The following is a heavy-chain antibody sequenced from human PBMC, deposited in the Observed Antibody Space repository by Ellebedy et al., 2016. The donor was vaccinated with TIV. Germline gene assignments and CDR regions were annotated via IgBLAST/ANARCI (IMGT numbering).Heavy chain of an antibody. V-gene: IGHV1-69*06. J-gene: IGHJ4*02. CDR2: FSRLFGTG. CDR3: AQRANCGGDCFAFDS. D-gene: IGHD2-21*01. Sequence: SVKVSXKASGGIARNYAINWVRQAPGQGLEWMGEFSRLFGTGNYAQRFQGRVTITEDKSTTTAYMELSSLTSEDTAVYYCAQRANCGGDCFAFDSWGRGTLITVSS. CDR1: GGIARNYA.